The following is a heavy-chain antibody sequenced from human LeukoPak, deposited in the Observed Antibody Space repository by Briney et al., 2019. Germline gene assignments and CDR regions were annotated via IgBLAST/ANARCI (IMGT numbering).Heavy chain of an antibody. V-gene: IGHV3-74*01. J-gene: IGHJ4*02. CDR1: GFTFSSYW. CDR2: INMDGSIT. D-gene: IGHD5-24*01. CDR3: GLEMATTIRDY. Sequence: PGGSLRLSCAASGFTFSSYWMHCVRQAPGKGLVWVSRINMDGSITSYADSVKGRFTISRDNAKNTLYLQMNSLRAEDTAVYYCGLEMATTIRDYWGQGTLVTVS.